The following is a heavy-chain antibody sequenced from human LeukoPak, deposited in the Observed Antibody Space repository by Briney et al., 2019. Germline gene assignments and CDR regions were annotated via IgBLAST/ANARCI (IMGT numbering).Heavy chain of an antibody. Sequence: ASVKVSCKASGYTFTNYGISWVRQAPGQGLEWMGWISGYNGYTNYAQKLQGRVTMTTDTSTSTAYMEVRSLRSDDTAVYYYARGINAIYPYPNWFDPWGQGTLVTVSS. CDR2: ISGYNGYT. CDR3: ARGINAIYPYPNWFDP. D-gene: IGHD3-3*01. CDR1: GYTFTNYG. V-gene: IGHV1-18*01. J-gene: IGHJ5*02.